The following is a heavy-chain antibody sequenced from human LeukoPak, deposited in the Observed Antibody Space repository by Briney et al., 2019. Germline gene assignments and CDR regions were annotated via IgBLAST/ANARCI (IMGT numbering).Heavy chain of an antibody. CDR1: GFIFSSYW. Sequence: PGGSLRLSCTASGFIFSSYWMNWVRQAPGKGLVWVSRINADGSDTNYADSVRGRFTNPRDNAKNVFYLQMNSLTTEDTAVYYCARSDRAFDYWGQGTMVTVSS. D-gene: IGHD1-14*01. CDR3: ARSDRAFDY. CDR2: INADGSDT. V-gene: IGHV3-74*01. J-gene: IGHJ4*02.